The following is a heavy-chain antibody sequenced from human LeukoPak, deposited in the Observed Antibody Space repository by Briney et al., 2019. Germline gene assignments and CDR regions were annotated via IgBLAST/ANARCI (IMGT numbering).Heavy chain of an antibody. CDR1: GFTFSSYS. Sequence: GGSLRLSCAASGFTFSSYSMNWVRQAPGKGLEWVSSISSSSSYIYYADSVKGRFTISRDNAKNSLYLQMNSLRAEDTAVYYCAREGWEHRGAFDIWGQGTMVTVSS. CDR3: AREGWEHRGAFDI. V-gene: IGHV3-21*01. J-gene: IGHJ3*02. CDR2: ISSSSSYI. D-gene: IGHD1-26*01.